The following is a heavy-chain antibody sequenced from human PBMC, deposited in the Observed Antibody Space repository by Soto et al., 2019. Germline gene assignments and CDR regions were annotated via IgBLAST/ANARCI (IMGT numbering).Heavy chain of an antibody. V-gene: IGHV3-21*01. CDR3: ASALYDILTGYYHGTDY. J-gene: IGHJ4*02. CDR2: ISSSSSYI. CDR1: GFTFSSYS. D-gene: IGHD3-9*01. Sequence: GGSLRLSCAASGFTFSSYSMNWVRQAPGKGLEWVSSISSSSSYIYYADSVKGRFTISRDNAKNSLYLQMNSLRAEDTAVYYCASALYDILTGYYHGTDYWGQGTLVTVSS.